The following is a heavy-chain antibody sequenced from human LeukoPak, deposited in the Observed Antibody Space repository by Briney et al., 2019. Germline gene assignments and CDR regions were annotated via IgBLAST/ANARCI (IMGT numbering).Heavy chain of an antibody. V-gene: IGHV1-8*02. CDR2: MNPNSGNT. J-gene: IGHJ4*02. CDR3: ARADFWSGYAIDY. Sequence: ASLKVSCKASRYTFTSYDINCGPDAPQQRRERRWWMNPNSGNTGYAQKFQGRVNMTRNTSISTAYMELSSLRSEDTAVYYCARADFWSGYAIDYWGQGTLVTVSS. D-gene: IGHD3-3*01. CDR1: RYTFTSYD.